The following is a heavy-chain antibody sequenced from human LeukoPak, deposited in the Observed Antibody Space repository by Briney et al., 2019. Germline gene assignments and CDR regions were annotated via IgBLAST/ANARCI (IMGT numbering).Heavy chain of an antibody. CDR2: IYYSGST. V-gene: IGHV4-59*01. CDR3: AREARIAAAMGIYYMDV. J-gene: IGHJ6*03. Sequence: TSETLSLTCTVSGGSISSYYWSWIRQPPGKGLEWIGYIYYSGSTNYNPSLKSRVTISVDTSKNQFSLKLSSVTAADTAVYYCAREARIAAAMGIYYMDVWGKGTTVTISS. CDR1: GGSISSYY. D-gene: IGHD6-13*01.